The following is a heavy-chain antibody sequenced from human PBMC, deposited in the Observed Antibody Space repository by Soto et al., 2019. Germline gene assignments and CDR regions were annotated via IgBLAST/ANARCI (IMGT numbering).Heavy chain of an antibody. D-gene: IGHD3-9*01. J-gene: IGHJ5*02. CDR2: ISGTGSYI. CDR1: GFMFSGFS. V-gene: IGHV3-21*06. CDR3: TRDSQLRYCDSAPPRNWFDP. Sequence: EMQLVESGGGLVKPGGSLRLSCAASGFMFSGFSMNWVRQAPGKGLEWVSSISGTGSYIFYADSVKGRFTISRDNAKNSLSLQMHSLRGEDTAVYYCTRDSQLRYCDSAPPRNWFDPWGQGTLVTVSS.